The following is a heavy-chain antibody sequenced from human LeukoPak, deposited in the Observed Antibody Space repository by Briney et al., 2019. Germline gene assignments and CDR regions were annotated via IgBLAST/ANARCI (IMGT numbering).Heavy chain of an antibody. Sequence: GGSLRLSCAASGFTVSSNYMSWVRQAPGEGLEWVSVIYSSGSTYYADSAKGRFTISRDNSKNTVYLQMSSLRAEDTAVYYCASHSGSYSDFDYWGQGTLVTVSS. D-gene: IGHD1-26*01. CDR2: IYSSGST. V-gene: IGHV3-53*01. CDR1: GFTVSSNY. J-gene: IGHJ4*02. CDR3: ASHSGSYSDFDY.